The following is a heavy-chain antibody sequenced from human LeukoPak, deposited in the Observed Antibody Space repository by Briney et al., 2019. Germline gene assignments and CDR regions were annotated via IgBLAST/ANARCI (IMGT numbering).Heavy chain of an antibody. CDR3: TTDLVSLWDH. CDR2: IKSKTDGETT. CDR1: GLTFSNAW. V-gene: IGHV3-15*01. J-gene: IGHJ4*02. D-gene: IGHD3-16*01. Sequence: GGSLRLSCAVSGLTFSNAWMCWVRQAPGKGLEWVGRIKSKTDGETTDYAAPVKGRFTISRDDSKNTLYLQMNSLKTEDTAVYYCTTDLVSLWDHWGQGTLVTVSS.